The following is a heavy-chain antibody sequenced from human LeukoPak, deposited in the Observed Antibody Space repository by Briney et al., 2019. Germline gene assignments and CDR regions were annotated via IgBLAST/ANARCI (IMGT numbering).Heavy chain of an antibody. CDR1: GYTFTSYD. CDR2: MNPNSGNT. J-gene: IGHJ3*02. V-gene: IGHV1-8*01. Sequence: SVKVSCKASGYTFTSYDINWVRQATGQGLEWMGWMNPNSGNTGYAQKFQGRVTMTRNTSISTAYMELSSLRSEDTAVYYCARGDYYGSSGYYHGAFDIWGQGTMVTVSS. CDR3: ARGDYYGSSGYYHGAFDI. D-gene: IGHD3-22*01.